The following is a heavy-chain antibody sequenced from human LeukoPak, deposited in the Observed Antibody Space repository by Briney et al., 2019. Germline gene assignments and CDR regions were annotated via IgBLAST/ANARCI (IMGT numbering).Heavy chain of an antibody. CDR3: ARDIRGAGTLAFDY. D-gene: IGHD6-13*01. J-gene: IGHJ4*02. Sequence: GGSLRLSCAASEFTFSNHWMHWVRQAPGKGLVWVSHINGDGRTTTYADSVKGRFTISRDNSKNTLYLQMNSLRAEDTAVYYCARDIRGAGTLAFDYWGQGTLVTVSS. CDR2: INGDGRTT. V-gene: IGHV3-74*01. CDR1: EFTFSNHW.